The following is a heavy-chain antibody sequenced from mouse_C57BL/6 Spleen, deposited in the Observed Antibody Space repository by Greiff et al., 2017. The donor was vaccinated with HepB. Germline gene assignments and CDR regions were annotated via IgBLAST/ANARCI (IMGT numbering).Heavy chain of an antibody. D-gene: IGHD1-3*01. CDR2: IYPGDGDT. J-gene: IGHJ4*01. CDR3: AKSKGGAMDY. CDR1: GYAFSSSW. Sequence: QVQLQHSGPELVKPGASVKISCKASGYAFSSSWMNWVKQRPGKGLEWIGRIYPGDGDTNYNGKFKGKATLTADKSSSTAYMQLSSLTSEDSAVYFCAKSKGGAMDYWGQGTSVTVSS. V-gene: IGHV1-82*01.